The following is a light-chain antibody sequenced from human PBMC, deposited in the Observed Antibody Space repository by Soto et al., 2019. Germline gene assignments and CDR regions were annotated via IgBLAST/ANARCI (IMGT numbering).Light chain of an antibody. CDR2: GAS. J-gene: IGKJ1*01. V-gene: IGKV3-20*01. Sequence: DIVLTQSPGTLSLSPGERATLSCRASQSVSSSYFAWYQQKPGQAPRVLISGASRRATDIPDRFSGSGSGTDFTLTISRLEPEDFAVYYCQQYDGSPRTFGQGTKVDIK. CDR1: QSVSSSY. CDR3: QQYDGSPRT.